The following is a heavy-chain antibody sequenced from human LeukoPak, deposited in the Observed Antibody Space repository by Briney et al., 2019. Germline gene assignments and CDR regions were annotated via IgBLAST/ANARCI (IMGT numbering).Heavy chain of an antibody. CDR2: ISYDGSNT. V-gene: IGHV3-30*18. CDR1: GFTFSNYG. J-gene: IGHJ4*02. CDR3: AKEERRIAVAGSYFDD. D-gene: IGHD6-19*01. Sequence: PGRSLRLSCAASGFTFSNYGMHWVRQAPGKGLEWVAVISYDGSNTYYADSVKGRFTISRDNSKNTLYLQMNSLRPEDTGVYYCAKEERRIAVAGSYFDDWGQGTLVIVSS.